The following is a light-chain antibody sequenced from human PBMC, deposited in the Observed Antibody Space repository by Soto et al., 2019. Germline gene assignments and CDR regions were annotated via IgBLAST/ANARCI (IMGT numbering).Light chain of an antibody. J-gene: IGKJ5*01. CDR1: QSVSNK. CDR2: DTS. V-gene: IGKV3-15*01. CDR3: QQYNTWRSIT. Sequence: IGMTQSPSTLSVSPGERATLSCRASQSVSNKLAWYQHKPGQAPRVLIYDTSTRAAGIPARFSGSGSGTDFTLTISSLQSEDFAVYYCQQYNTWRSITFGQGTRLEIK.